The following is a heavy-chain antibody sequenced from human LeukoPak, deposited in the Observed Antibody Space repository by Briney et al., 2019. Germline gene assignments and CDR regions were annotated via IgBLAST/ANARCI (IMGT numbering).Heavy chain of an antibody. CDR3: AAERDIVATTTTDAFDI. Sequence: GASVKVSCKASGFTFTSSAMQWVRQARGQRLEWIGWIVVGSGNTNYAQRFQERVTITRDMSTSTAYMELSSLRSEDTAVYYCAAERDIVATTTTDAFDIWGQGTMVTVSS. V-gene: IGHV1-58*02. D-gene: IGHD5-12*01. CDR1: GFTFTSSA. CDR2: IVVGSGNT. J-gene: IGHJ3*02.